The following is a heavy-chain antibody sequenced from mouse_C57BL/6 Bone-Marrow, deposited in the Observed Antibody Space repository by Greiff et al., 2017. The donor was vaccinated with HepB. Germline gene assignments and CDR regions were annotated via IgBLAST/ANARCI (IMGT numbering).Heavy chain of an antibody. CDR1: GFTFSSYG. Sequence: VQRVESGGDLVKPGGSLKLSCAASGFTFSSYGMSWVRQTPDKRLEWVATISSGGSYTYYPDSVKGRFTISRDNAKNTLYLQMSSLKSEDTAMYYCARHNWDGAYWGQGTLVTVSA. V-gene: IGHV5-6*01. CDR3: ARHNWDGAY. CDR2: ISSGGSYT. D-gene: IGHD4-1*01. J-gene: IGHJ3*01.